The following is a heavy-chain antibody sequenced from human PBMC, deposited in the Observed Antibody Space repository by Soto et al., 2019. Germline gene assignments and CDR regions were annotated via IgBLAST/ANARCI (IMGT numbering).Heavy chain of an antibody. J-gene: IGHJ6*02. V-gene: IGHV1-69*12. CDR2: IIPIFGTA. CDR3: ARARNDNYYYGMYV. CDR1: GGTFSRYG. D-gene: IGHD3-22*01. Sequence: QVQLVQSGAEVKKPGSPVKVSCKASGGTFSRYGISWARQAPGQGLEWMGGIIPIFGTANYAQKFQGRVTITADESTSTAYMELTSLRSEDTAVYYCARARNDNYYYGMYVWGQGTTVTVSS.